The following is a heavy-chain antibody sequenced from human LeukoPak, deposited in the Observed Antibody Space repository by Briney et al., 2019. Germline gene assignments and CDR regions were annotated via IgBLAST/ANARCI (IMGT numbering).Heavy chain of an antibody. CDR2: IYYSGST. CDR1: GGSISSYY. CDR3: ARARGYSGYDPKYYYYYYGMDV. Sequence: PSETLSLTCTVSGGSISSYYWSWIRQPPGKGLEWIGYIYYSGSTNYNPSLKSRVTISVDTSKNQFSLKLSSVTAADTAVYYCARARGYSGYDPKYYYYYYGMDVWGQGTTVTVSS. J-gene: IGHJ6*02. D-gene: IGHD5-12*01. V-gene: IGHV4-59*01.